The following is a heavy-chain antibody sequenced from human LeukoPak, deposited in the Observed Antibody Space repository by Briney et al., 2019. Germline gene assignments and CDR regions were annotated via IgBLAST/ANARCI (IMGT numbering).Heavy chain of an antibody. CDR1: AFTFNNYL. Sequence: GGPLRLSCVASAFTFNNYLMQWVHPAAGRGVVWVSRNNGGVSSTNYADTVGGRFTISRDNSKNSLYLQMNSLRAEDTALYYCAKTRFGGVIAPFDYWGQGTLVTVSS. J-gene: IGHJ4*02. V-gene: IGHV3-74*01. CDR3: AKTRFGGVIAPFDY. D-gene: IGHD3-16*02. CDR2: NNGGVSST.